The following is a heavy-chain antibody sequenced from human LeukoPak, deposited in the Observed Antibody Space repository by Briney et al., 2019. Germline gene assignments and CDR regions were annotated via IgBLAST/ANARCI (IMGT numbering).Heavy chain of an antibody. Sequence: PSETLSLTCTVSGGSISSGGYYWSWIRQPPGKGLEWIGYIYHSGSTYYNPSLKSRVTISVDRSKNQFSLSLSSVTAADTAVYYCARASITYYYYYYMGVWGKGTTVTVSS. V-gene: IGHV4-30-2*01. D-gene: IGHD1-14*01. CDR1: GGSISSGGYY. CDR2: IYHSGST. J-gene: IGHJ6*03. CDR3: ARASITYYYYYYMGV.